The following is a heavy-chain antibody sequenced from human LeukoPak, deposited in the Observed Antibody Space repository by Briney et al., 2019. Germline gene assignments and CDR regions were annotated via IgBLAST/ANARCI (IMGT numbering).Heavy chain of an antibody. V-gene: IGHV4-34*01. Sequence: PSETLSLTCAVYGGSFSGYYWSWIRQPPGKGLEWIGEINHSGSTNYNPSLKSRVTISVDTSKNQFSLKLSSVTAADTAVYYCARGTTVVTPNYFDYWGQGTLVTVSS. D-gene: IGHD4-23*01. CDR3: ARGTTVVTPNYFDY. CDR2: INHSGST. J-gene: IGHJ4*02. CDR1: GGSFSGYY.